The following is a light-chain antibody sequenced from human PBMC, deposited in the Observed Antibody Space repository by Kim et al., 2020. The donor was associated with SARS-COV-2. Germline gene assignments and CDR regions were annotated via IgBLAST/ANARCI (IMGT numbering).Light chain of an antibody. J-gene: IGLJ2*01. CDR3: NSRDANDIVL. CDR1: TLRSYY. V-gene: IGLV3-19*01. Sequence: SSELTQDPAVSVALGQTVRITCQGDTLRSYYATWYQQKPGQAPILLIYGKYNRPSGIPDRFSGSSSLNTASLTITGTQAGDEADYYCNSRDANDIVLFGGGTKLTVL. CDR2: GKY.